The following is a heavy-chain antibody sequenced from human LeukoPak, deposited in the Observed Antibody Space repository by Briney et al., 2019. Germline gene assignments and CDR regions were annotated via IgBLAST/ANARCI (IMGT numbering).Heavy chain of an antibody. Sequence: SVKVSCKASGGTFSSYAISWVRQAPGQGLEWMGGIIPSLGTANYAQKFKGRVTITADKSTSTAYMELSSLRSEDTAVYYCARDRIAVAGRKYYYYMDVWGKGTTVTVSS. CDR2: IIPSLGTA. CDR3: ARDRIAVAGRKYYYYMDV. V-gene: IGHV1-69*06. D-gene: IGHD6-19*01. J-gene: IGHJ6*03. CDR1: GGTFSSYA.